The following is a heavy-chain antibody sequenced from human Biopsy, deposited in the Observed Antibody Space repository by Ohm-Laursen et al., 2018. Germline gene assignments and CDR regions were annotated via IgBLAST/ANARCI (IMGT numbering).Heavy chain of an antibody. D-gene: IGHD3-16*01. CDR1: GESFNDYY. CDR2: IYYTGST. Sequence: SDTLSLTCAVYGESFNDYYWTWIRQSPGKGLEWIGYIYYTGSTNYNPSVKSRATISVDTSKNQFSLKLNSVTAADTAVYFCARDSRGGHLNTTLITGKNLDSWGQGILVTVSS. J-gene: IGHJ4*02. CDR3: ARDSRGGHLNTTLITGKNLDS. V-gene: IGHV4-34*11.